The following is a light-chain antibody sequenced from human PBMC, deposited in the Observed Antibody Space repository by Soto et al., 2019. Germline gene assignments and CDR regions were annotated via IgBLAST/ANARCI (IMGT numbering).Light chain of an antibody. CDR2: AAS. CDR1: QSVDSKY. J-gene: IGKJ1*01. Sequence: EIVLTRSPATLSWCRWEIATGGFMASQSVDSKYVAWYQQKPGQAPRILIFAASSRATGIPDRFSGSGSGTDFTLTISRLEPGDFAVYYCQQYGYSSWTFGQGTKVDIK. CDR3: QQYGYSSWT. V-gene: IGKV3-20*01.